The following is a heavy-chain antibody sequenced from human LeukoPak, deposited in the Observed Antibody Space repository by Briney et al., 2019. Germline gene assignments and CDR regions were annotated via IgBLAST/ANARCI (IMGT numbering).Heavy chain of an antibody. CDR3: ARNIDD. V-gene: IGHV4-39*01. CDR2: IFYPGST. D-gene: IGHD1/OR15-1a*01. J-gene: IGHJ4*02. Sequence: PSETLSLTCTVSGGSISSSAYYWGWIRQPPGKGLEWIGSIFYPGSTYYKPSLKSRVTISVDTSKNQFSLKLSSVTAADTAVYYCARNIDDWGERTLVTVCS. CDR1: GGSISSSAYY.